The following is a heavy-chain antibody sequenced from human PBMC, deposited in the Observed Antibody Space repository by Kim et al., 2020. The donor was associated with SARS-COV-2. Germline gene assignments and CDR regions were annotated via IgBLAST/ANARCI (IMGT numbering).Heavy chain of an antibody. D-gene: IGHD2-21*01. V-gene: IGHV3-9*01. J-gene: IGHJ4*02. Sequence: GHSASVKGRFTISRDNAKNSLYLQMKSLRAEDTALYYCAKCPINSYYFDYWGQGTLVTVSS. CDR3: AKCPINSYYFDY.